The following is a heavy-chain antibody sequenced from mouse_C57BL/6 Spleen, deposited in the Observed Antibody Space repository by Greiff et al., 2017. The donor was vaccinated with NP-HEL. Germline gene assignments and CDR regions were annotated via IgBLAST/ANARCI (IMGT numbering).Heavy chain of an antibody. CDR2: IHPNSGSP. J-gene: IGHJ4*01. Sequence: VQLQQSGAELVKPGASVKLSCKASGYTFTSYWMHWVKQRPGQGLEWIGMIHPNSGSPNYNEKFKSKATLTVDKSSSTAYMQLSSLTSEDSAVYYCAIAYDYLYAMDYLGQGTSVTVSS. V-gene: IGHV1-64*01. CDR1: GYTFTSYW. D-gene: IGHD2-4*01. CDR3: AIAYDYLYAMDY.